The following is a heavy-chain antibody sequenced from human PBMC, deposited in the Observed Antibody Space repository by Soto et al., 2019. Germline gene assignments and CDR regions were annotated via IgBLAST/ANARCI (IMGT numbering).Heavy chain of an antibody. CDR2: IWYDGSNK. Sequence: QVQLVESGGGVVQPGRSLRLSCAASGFTFSSYGMHWVRQAPGKGLEWVAVIWYDGSNKYYADSVKGRFTISRDNSKNTLYLQINSLRAEDTAVYYCATNVGEDAFDIWGQGTMVTVSS. D-gene: IGHD2-15*01. CDR3: ATNVGEDAFDI. CDR1: GFTFSSYG. J-gene: IGHJ3*02. V-gene: IGHV3-33*01.